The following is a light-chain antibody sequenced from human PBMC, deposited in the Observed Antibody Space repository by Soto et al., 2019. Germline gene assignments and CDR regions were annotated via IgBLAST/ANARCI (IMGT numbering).Light chain of an antibody. J-gene: IGLJ3*02. Sequence: QSVLTQPPSASGTPGQRVTISCYGSSSNIGSNYVYWYQQLPGTAPKLLIYRNNQRPSGVPDRFSGSKSGTSASLAISGLRSEDEADYYCAALDDSFNWVFGGGTQLTVL. CDR3: AALDDSFNWV. CDR2: RNN. CDR1: SSNIGSNY. V-gene: IGLV1-47*01.